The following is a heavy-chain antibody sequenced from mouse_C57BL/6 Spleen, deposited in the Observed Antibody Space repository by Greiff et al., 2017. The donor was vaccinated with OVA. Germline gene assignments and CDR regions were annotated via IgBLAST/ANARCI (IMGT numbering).Heavy chain of an antibody. Sequence: VQLQQSGAELVKPGASVKLSCKASGYTFTSYWMHWVKQRPGQGLEWIGMIHPNSGSTNYNEKFKSKATLTVDKSSSTAYMQLNSLTSEDSAVYYCARKAITTVVATDAMDYWGQGTSVTVSS. D-gene: IGHD1-1*01. CDR2: IHPNSGST. CDR3: ARKAITTVVATDAMDY. CDR1: GYTFTSYW. V-gene: IGHV1-64*01. J-gene: IGHJ4*01.